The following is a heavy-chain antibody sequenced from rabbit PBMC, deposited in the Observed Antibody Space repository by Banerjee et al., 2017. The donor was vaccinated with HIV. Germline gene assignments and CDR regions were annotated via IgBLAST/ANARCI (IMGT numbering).Heavy chain of an antibody. CDR1: GFDFNNYY. Sequence: QSLEESGGDLVKPEGSLKLSCKASGFDFNNYYMNWVRQAPGKGLEWIGCIGIRSGTTWYASWAKGPFTISRTSSTTVTLQMTSLTAADTATYFCARDLAGVIGWNFNLWGPGTLVTVS. V-gene: IGHV1S40*01. J-gene: IGHJ4*01. CDR2: IGIRSGTT. D-gene: IGHD4-1*01. CDR3: ARDLAGVIGWNFNL.